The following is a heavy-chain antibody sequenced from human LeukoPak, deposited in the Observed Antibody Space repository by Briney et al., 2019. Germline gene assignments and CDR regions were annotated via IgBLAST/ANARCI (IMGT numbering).Heavy chain of an antibody. Sequence: GGSLRLSCAASGFTFSSYAMHWVRQAPGKGLEWVAVISYDGSNKYYADSVKGRFTISRDNSKNTLYLQMNSLRAEDTAVYYCARGEYYYDSSGYSYGMDVWGQGTTVTVSS. J-gene: IGHJ6*02. CDR2: ISYDGSNK. CDR1: GFTFSSYA. V-gene: IGHV3-30-3*01. D-gene: IGHD3-22*01. CDR3: ARGEYYYDSSGYSYGMDV.